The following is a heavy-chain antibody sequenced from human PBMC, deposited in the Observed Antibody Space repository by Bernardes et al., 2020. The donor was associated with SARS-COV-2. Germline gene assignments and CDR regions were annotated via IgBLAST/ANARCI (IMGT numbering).Heavy chain of an antibody. V-gene: IGHV1-2*02. CDR2: INPDNGVT. CDR1: GYTFTAYY. CDR3: ARDPTVVGPDNPFDI. J-gene: IGHJ3*02. Sequence: ASVKVSCRASGYTFTAYYVHWVRQAPGQGLECMAWINPDNGVTDYAPKFQGRISLTRDTSTRTIYMELSGLRSDDTAIYYCARDPTVVGPDNPFDIWGQGTMVTVSS.